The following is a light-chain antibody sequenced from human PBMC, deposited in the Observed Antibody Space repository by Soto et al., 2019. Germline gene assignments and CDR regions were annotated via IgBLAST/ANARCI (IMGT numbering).Light chain of an antibody. V-gene: IGKV1-5*03. CDR3: QQYNGYWT. Sequence: DIQMTQSPSTLSASVGDRVTITCRASQSISGSLAWYQQKPGKAPNLLIYEASNLKSGVPSRFSGSGSGTEYTLNIICLQPDDSASYYCQQYNGYWTFGQGTRVEIK. CDR1: QSISGS. J-gene: IGKJ1*01. CDR2: EAS.